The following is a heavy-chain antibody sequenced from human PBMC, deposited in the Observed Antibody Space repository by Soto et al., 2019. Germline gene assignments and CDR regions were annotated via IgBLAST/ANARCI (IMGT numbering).Heavy chain of an antibody. J-gene: IGHJ4*02. CDR1: GGSVSSGSYY. CDR3: ARVPLYGDLPFDY. V-gene: IGHV4-61*01. Sequence: PSETLSLTCTVSGGSVSSGSYYWSWIRQPPGKGLEWIGYIYYSGSTNYNPSLKSRVTISVDTSKNQFSLKLSSVTAADTAVYYCARVPLYGDLPFDYWGQGTLVTVSS. CDR2: IYYSGST. D-gene: IGHD4-17*01.